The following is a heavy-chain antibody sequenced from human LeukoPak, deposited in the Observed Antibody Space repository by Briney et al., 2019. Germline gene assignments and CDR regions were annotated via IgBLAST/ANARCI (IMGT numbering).Heavy chain of an antibody. CDR1: GFTFSNFE. J-gene: IGHJ4*02. D-gene: IGHD5-18*01. CDR3: ARERGYNYGYSGYYDQ. V-gene: IGHV3-48*03. CDR2: ISTSGAST. Sequence: GGSLRLSCAASGFTFSNFEMNWVRQAPGKGLEWISYISTSGASTYYADSVKGRFTVSRDNAKNSMYLRMDTLRAKDTAVYYCARERGYNYGYSGYYDQWGQGILVTVSS.